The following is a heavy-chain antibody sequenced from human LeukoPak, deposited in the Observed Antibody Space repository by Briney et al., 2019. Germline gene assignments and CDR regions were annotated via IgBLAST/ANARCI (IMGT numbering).Heavy chain of an antibody. V-gene: IGHV4-59*01. J-gene: IGHJ6*03. CDR2: IYYSGST. Sequence: SETLSLTCSVFGGSISSYYWSWIRQPPGKGLKWIGYIYYSGSTNYNPSLKSRVTISVDTSKNQFSLKLSSVTAADTAVYYCARVAAAGTTPFYYYYYYMDVWGKGTTVTISS. CDR1: GGSISSYY. D-gene: IGHD6-13*01. CDR3: ARVAAAGTTPFYYYYYYMDV.